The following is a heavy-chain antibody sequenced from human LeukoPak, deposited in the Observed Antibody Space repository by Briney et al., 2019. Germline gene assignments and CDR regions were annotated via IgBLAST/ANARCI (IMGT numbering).Heavy chain of an antibody. D-gene: IGHD2-2*02. CDR2: IYYSGST. CDR1: GGSISSSGYY. J-gene: IGHJ6*03. V-gene: IGHV4-31*03. Sequence: SETLSLTCTVSGGSISSSGYYWSWIRQHPGKGLEWIGYIYYSGSTYYNPSLKSRVTISVDTSKNQFSLKLSSVTAADTAVYYCASGCSSTSCYNYYMDVWGKGTTVTVSS. CDR3: ASGCSSTSCYNYYMDV.